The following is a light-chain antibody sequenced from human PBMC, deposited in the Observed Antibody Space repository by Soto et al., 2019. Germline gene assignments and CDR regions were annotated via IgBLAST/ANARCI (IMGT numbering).Light chain of an antibody. Sequence: DIQMTQSPSSLSASVGDSVTITCRASQNINIYLSWYQQKPGKAPKLLINVASTLQGGVPSRFSGSGSGTEFPLAISSLQPEDSATYYCQQSFSTPPTFGGGTRVEIK. V-gene: IGKV1-39*01. CDR3: QQSFSTPPT. CDR2: VAS. J-gene: IGKJ4*01. CDR1: QNINIY.